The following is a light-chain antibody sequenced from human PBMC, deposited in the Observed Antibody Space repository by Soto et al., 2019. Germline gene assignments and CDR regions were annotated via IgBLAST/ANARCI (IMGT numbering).Light chain of an antibody. CDR2: AQS. CDR1: QHISDY. J-gene: IGKJ1*01. Sequence: DIQMTQSPSSLSASVGDRVTITCRASQHISDYINWYQQKPGKAPKLLIYAQSNLQSGAPSRFSGSRSGTDFSLTLTSLQLEDFAIYYCQQSYSAPQTFGQGTKVEIK. V-gene: IGKV1-39*01. CDR3: QQSYSAPQT.